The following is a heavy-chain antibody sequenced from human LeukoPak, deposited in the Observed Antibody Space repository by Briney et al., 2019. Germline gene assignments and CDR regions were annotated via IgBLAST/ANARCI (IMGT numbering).Heavy chain of an antibody. J-gene: IGHJ3*02. CDR1: GFTISSNY. Sequence: GGSLRLSCAASGFTISSNYMSWVRQAPGKGLEWVSVIYSGGTTYYADSVKGRFTISRDNSKNSLYLQMNSLRAEDTAVYYCARDAEGIDAFDIWGQGTMVTVSS. V-gene: IGHV3-66*01. CDR3: ARDAEGIDAFDI. CDR2: IYSGGTT.